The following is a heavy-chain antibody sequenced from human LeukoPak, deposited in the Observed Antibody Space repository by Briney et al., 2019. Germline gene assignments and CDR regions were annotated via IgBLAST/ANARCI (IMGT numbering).Heavy chain of an antibody. V-gene: IGHV3-30-3*01. D-gene: IGHD2-15*01. CDR1: GFTFSSYA. CDR2: ISYDGSNK. Sequence: SGGSLRLSCAASGFTFSSYAMHWVRQAPGKGLEWVAVISYDGSNKYYADSVKGRFTISRDNSKNTLYLQMNSLRAEDTAVYYCARSPRYCSGGSCYSSRPFYYYGMDVWGQGTTVTVSS. J-gene: IGHJ6*02. CDR3: ARSPRYCSGGSCYSSRPFYYYGMDV.